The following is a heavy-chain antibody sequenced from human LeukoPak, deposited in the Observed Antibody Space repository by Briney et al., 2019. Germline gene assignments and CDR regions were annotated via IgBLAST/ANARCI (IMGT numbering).Heavy chain of an antibody. D-gene: IGHD2-2*01. Sequence: SVKVSCKASGGTFSSYAISGGRQAPGQGLEWMGRIIPILGIANYAQKFQGRVTMTADKSTSTAYMELSSLRSEDTAVYYCARDRLGYCSSTTCASLTIDYWGQGTLVTVSP. J-gene: IGHJ4*02. CDR3: ARDRLGYCSSTTCASLTIDY. CDR1: GGTFSSYA. CDR2: IIPILGIA. V-gene: IGHV1-69*04.